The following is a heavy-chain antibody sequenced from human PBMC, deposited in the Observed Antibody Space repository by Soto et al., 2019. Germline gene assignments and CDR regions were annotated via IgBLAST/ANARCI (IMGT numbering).Heavy chain of an antibody. CDR3: ARYDSSGYYWVY. D-gene: IGHD3-22*01. CDR2: ISYSVST. V-gene: IGHV4-31*03. J-gene: IGHJ4*02. CDR1: GGSISSVCYY. Sequence: SETLSLTCTVSGGSISSVCYYWSWIRQHPGKGLECIGYISYSVSTYYNPSLKSRVTISDDTSKNQFSLKLSSVTAADTAVYYCARYDSSGYYWVYWGQGTLVTVSS.